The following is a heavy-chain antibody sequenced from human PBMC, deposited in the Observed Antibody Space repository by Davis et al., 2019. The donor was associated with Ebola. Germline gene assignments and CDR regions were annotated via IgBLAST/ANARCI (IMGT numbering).Heavy chain of an antibody. CDR3: ARIASNGVGNTWFDP. V-gene: IGHV2-26*01. Sequence: SGPTLVKPTETLTLTCTFSGFSLNNPRLGVSWLRQPPGKALEWLAHIFSNGEKSYTTSLMTRLTISQDTSKSQVVLIMTNMDPVDTATYFCARIASNGVGNTWFDPWGQGTLVTVSS. J-gene: IGHJ5*02. CDR2: IFSNGEK. D-gene: IGHD3-3*01. CDR1: GFSLNNPRLG.